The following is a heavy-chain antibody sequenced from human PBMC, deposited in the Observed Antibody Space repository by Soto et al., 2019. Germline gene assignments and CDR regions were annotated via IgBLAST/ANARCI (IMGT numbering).Heavy chain of an antibody. V-gene: IGHV4-31*03. Sequence: SETLSLTCTVSGGSISSGGYYWSWIRQHPGKGLEWIGYIYYSGSTYYNPSLKSRVTISVDTSKNQFSLKLSSVTAADTAVYYCARDHAVGATTSGSDAFDIWGQGTMVTVSS. J-gene: IGHJ3*02. D-gene: IGHD1-26*01. CDR3: ARDHAVGATTSGSDAFDI. CDR1: GGSISSGGYY. CDR2: IYYSGST.